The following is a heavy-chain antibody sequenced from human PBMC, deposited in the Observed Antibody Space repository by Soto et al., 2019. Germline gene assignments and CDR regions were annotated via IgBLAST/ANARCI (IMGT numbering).Heavy chain of an antibody. D-gene: IGHD5-18*01. J-gene: IGHJ4*02. CDR2: IYYSGST. CDR1: GGSISSYY. V-gene: IGHV4-59*12. Sequence: SETLSLTCTVSGGSISSYYWSWIRQPPGKGLEWIGYIYYSGSTYYNPSLKSRVTISVDTSKNQFSLKLSSVTAADTAVYYCARDKSGYSYYYFDYWGQGTLVT. CDR3: ARDKSGYSYYYFDY.